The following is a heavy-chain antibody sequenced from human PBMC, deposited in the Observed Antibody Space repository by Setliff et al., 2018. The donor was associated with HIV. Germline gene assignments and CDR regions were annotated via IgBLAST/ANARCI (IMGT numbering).Heavy chain of an antibody. Sequence: PGGSLRLSCAVSGFTFSNYAMNWVRQAPGKGLEWVSYISSSSSSIYHADSVKGRFTVSRDNAKNTLYLQMNSLRAEDTAIYYCATDFSISAWGQGTLVTVSS. J-gene: IGHJ1*01. D-gene: IGHD2-2*01. CDR2: ISSSSSSI. CDR1: GFTFSNYA. CDR3: ATDFSISA. V-gene: IGHV3-48*04.